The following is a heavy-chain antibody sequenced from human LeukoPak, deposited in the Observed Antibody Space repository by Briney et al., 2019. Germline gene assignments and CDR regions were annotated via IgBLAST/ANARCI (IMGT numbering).Heavy chain of an antibody. J-gene: IGHJ3*02. CDR1: GFTFGDYA. D-gene: IGHD3-22*01. CDR2: ISGSGGST. CDR3: AKEYDSSVGGAFDI. Sequence: PGGSLRLSCTASGFTFGDYAMSWVRQAPGKGLEWVSGISGSGGSTFHADSVGGRFTISRDNSKNMLYLQMNSLRAEDTTVYYCAKEYDSSVGGAFDIWGQGTMVSVSS. V-gene: IGHV3-23*01.